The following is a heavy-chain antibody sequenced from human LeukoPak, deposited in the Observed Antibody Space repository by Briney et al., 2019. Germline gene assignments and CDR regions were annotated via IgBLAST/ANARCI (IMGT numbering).Heavy chain of an antibody. CDR2: ISYDGSNK. Sequence: PGGSLRLSCAASGFTFSSYAMHWVRQAPGKGLEWVAVISYDGSNKYYADSVKGRFTISRDNSKNTLYLQMNSLRAEDTAVYYCAKDRGTRDSSSSVIDYWGQGTLVTVSS. V-gene: IGHV3-30-3*01. CDR1: GFTFSSYA. CDR3: AKDRGTRDSSSSVIDY. J-gene: IGHJ4*02. D-gene: IGHD6-13*01.